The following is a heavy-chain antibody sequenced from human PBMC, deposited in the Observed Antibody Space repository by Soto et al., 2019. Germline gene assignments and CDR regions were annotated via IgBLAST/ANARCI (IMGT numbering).Heavy chain of an antibody. CDR2: IIPIFGTA. J-gene: IGHJ3*02. Sequence: GASVKVSCKASGGTFSSYAISWVRQAPGQGLEWMGGIIPIFGTANYAQKFQGRVTITADESTSTAYMELSSLRSEDTAVYNCATDTRDHDAFDIWGQGTMVPVSS. CDR3: ATDTRDHDAFDI. D-gene: IGHD2-2*01. V-gene: IGHV1-69*13. CDR1: GGTFSSYA.